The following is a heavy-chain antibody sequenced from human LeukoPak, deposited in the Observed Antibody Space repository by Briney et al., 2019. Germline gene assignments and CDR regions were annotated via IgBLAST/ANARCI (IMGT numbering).Heavy chain of an antibody. J-gene: IGHJ2*01. CDR3: ARGRPNWYFDL. CDR2: IYSGGST. CDR1: GFTFSSNY. Sequence: GGXLRLSCAASGFTFSSNYMSWVRQAPGKGLEGVSVIYSGGSTYYADSVKGRFTISRDNSKNTLYLQMNSLRAEDTAVYYCARGRPNWYFDLWGRGTLVTVSS. V-gene: IGHV3-53*01.